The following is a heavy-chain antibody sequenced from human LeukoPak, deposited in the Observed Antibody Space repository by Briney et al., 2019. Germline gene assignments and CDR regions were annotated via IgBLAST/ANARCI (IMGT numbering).Heavy chain of an antibody. D-gene: IGHD1-1*01. V-gene: IGHV4-59*01. CDR2: IYYSGST. Sequence: SETLSLTCTVSGGSISSYYWSWIRQPPGKGLEWIGYIYYSGSTYYNPSLRSRVTISIDTSKNLFSLKLSSVTAADTAVYYCARVQRPLDGADYWGQGTLVTVSS. CDR1: GGSISSYY. CDR3: ARVQRPLDGADY. J-gene: IGHJ4*02.